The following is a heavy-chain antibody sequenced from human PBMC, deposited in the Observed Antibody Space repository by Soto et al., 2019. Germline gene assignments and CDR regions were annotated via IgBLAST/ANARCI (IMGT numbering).Heavy chain of an antibody. CDR1: GGTFSSYT. J-gene: IGHJ1*01. Sequence: QVQLVQSGAEVKKPGSSVKVSCKASGGTFSSYTISWVRQAPGQGLEWMGRIIPILGIANYAQKFQGRVKTNADKSPRTAYLELNSLRSEDTAVYYFARTKSAAAGYFQHWGQGNLVTVSS. CDR2: IIPILGIA. V-gene: IGHV1-69*02. D-gene: IGHD6-13*01. CDR3: ARTKSAAAGYFQH.